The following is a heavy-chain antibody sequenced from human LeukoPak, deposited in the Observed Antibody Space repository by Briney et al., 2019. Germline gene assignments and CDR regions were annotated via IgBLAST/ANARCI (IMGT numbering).Heavy chain of an antibody. V-gene: IGHV3-30*18. D-gene: IGHD2-15*01. CDR1: GFTFSSYG. J-gene: IGHJ4*02. CDR2: ISYDGSNK. Sequence: GRSLRLSGAASGFTFSSYGMHWVRQAPGKGLEWVAVISYDGSNKYYADSVKGRFTISRDNSKNTLYLQMNSLRAEDTAVYYCAKFSFCSGGSCYSGIYWGQGTLVTVSS. CDR3: AKFSFCSGGSCYSGIY.